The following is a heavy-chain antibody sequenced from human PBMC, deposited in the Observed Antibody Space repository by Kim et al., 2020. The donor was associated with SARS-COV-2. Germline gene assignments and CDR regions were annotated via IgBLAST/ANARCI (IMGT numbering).Heavy chain of an antibody. CDR3: ARASTTVTSWFDP. D-gene: IGHD4-17*01. J-gene: IGHJ5*02. V-gene: IGHV4-31*03. CDR1: GGSISSGGYY. Sequence: SETLSLTCTVSGGSISSGGYYWSWIRQHPGKGLEWIGHMYYSGNTYYSPSLKSRVTISVDTSKNQFSLKLSSVTAAATALYYCARASTTVTSWFDPWGQGTLATVT. CDR2: MYYSGNT.